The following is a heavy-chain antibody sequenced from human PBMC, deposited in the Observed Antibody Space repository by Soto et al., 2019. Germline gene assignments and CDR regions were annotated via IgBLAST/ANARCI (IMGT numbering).Heavy chain of an antibody. CDR1: GYTFTSYA. D-gene: IGHD2-21*01. J-gene: IGHJ4*02. V-gene: IGHV1-3*01. CDR3: ARSIVVVSALDY. Sequence: ASVKVSCKASGYTFTSYAMHWVRQAPGQRLEWMGWINAGNGNTKYSQKFQGRVTITRDTSASTAYMELSSLRSEDTAVYYCARSIVVVSALDYWGQATLVTVFS. CDR2: INAGNGNT.